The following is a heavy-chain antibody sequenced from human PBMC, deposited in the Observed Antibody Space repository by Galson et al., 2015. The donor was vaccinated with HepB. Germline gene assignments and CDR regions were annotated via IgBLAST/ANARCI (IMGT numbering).Heavy chain of an antibody. CDR1: GFTFSSYG. J-gene: IGHJ3*02. V-gene: IGHV3-33*01. D-gene: IGHD6-19*01. CDR2: IWYDGSNK. CDR3: ARATPLAVAGHQGFIDAFDI. Sequence: SLRLSCAASGFTFSSYGMHWVRQAPGKGLEWVAVIWYDGSNKYYADSVKGRFTISRDNSKNTLYLQMNSLRAEDTAVYYCARATPLAVAGHQGFIDAFDIWGQGTMVTVSS.